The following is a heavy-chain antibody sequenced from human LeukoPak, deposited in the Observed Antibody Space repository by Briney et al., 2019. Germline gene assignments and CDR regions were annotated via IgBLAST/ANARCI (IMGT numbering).Heavy chain of an antibody. CDR2: SHHSGTT. Sequence: SETLSLTCAVSGGSISSVNWWSWVRQPPGKGLEWIGESHHSGTTNYNPSLKSRVTISVDRSKNHFSLKLSFVTAADTAMYYCARHTGYGMDVWGQGTTVTVSS. CDR3: ARHTGYGMDV. J-gene: IGHJ6*02. V-gene: IGHV4-4*02. D-gene: IGHD1-14*01. CDR1: GGSISSVNW.